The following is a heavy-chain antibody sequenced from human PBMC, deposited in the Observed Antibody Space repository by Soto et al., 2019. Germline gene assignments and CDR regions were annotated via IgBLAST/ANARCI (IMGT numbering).Heavy chain of an antibody. Sequence: EVQLLESGGGLVQPGGSLRLSCAASGFTFSSYAMSWVRQAPGKGLEWVSAISGSGGSTYYADSVKGRFTISRDNSKNKLYLQMNSLRAEDTAVYYWAKDLLDLPGSWFDPWGQGTLVTVSS. V-gene: IGHV3-23*01. J-gene: IGHJ5*02. CDR3: AKDLLDLPGSWFDP. CDR2: ISGSGGST. D-gene: IGHD2-15*01. CDR1: GFTFSSYA.